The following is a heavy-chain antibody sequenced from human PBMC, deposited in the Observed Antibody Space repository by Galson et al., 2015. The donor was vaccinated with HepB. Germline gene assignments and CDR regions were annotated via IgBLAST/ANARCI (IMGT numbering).Heavy chain of an antibody. J-gene: IGHJ4*02. D-gene: IGHD3-9*01. CDR3: ARDLANYDILTGTGGMDV. Sequence: SVKVSCKASGGTFSSYAISWVRQAPGQGLEWMGGIIPIFGTANYAQKFQGRVTITADESTGTAYMELSSLRSEDTAVYYCARDLANYDILTGTGGMDVWGQGTLVTVSS. CDR2: IIPIFGTA. V-gene: IGHV1-69*13. CDR1: GGTFSSYA.